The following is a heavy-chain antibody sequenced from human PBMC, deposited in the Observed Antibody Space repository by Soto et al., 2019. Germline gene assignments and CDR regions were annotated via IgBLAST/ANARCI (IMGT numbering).Heavy chain of an antibody. J-gene: IGHJ4*02. CDR3: TRDRVGWACDY. CDR2: ISSSSSYT. CDR1: GFTFSDYY. Sequence: QVQLVESGGGLVKPGGSLRLSCAASGFTFSDYYMSWIRQAPGKGLEWVSYISSSSSYTNYADSVKGRFTISRDNAKNSLYLQMNSLRAEDTAVYYCTRDRVGWACDYWGQGTLVTVSS. V-gene: IGHV3-11*05. D-gene: IGHD1-26*01.